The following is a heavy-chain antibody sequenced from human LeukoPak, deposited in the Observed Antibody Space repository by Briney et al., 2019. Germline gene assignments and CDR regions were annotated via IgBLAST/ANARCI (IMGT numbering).Heavy chain of an antibody. Sequence: GGSLRLSCAVSGFTVSSNYRSWVRQAPGKGLEWVSVIYSGGSTYYADSVKGRFTISRDNSKNTLYLQMNSLRAEDTAVYYCYSMIVVEIRVINDYWGQGTLVTVSS. CDR1: GFTVSSNY. CDR2: IYSGGST. J-gene: IGHJ4*02. V-gene: IGHV3-66*01. CDR3: YSMIVVEIRVINDY. D-gene: IGHD3-22*01.